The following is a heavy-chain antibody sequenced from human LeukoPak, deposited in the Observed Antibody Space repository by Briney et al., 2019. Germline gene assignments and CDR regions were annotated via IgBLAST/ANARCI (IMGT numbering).Heavy chain of an antibody. CDR1: GFTLSSYW. CDR2: IDTDVTST. V-gene: IGHV3-74*01. J-gene: IGHJ4*02. D-gene: IGHD1-26*01. Sequence: GGSLRLSCTASGFTLSSYWMHWVRQVPGKGLVWVSRIDTDVTSTNYADSVKGRFTISRDNAKNTLYLQMNSLRGDDTAVYYCARGYLGIDYWGQGTLVTVSS. CDR3: ARGYLGIDY.